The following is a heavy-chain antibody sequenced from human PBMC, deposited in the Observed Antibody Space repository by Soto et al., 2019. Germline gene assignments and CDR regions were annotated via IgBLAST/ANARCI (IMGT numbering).Heavy chain of an antibody. V-gene: IGHV3-23*01. CDR3: VKVLGGHDYYYGMDG. Sequence: TGGSLRLSCAASGFSFSMYAMSWVRQAPGKGLEWVSSISGSGKSIYYVDSVKGRFTISRDNSKNTLYLRMNSLRAEDTAIYYCVKVLGGHDYYYGMDGWGQGTTVTVSS. J-gene: IGHJ6*02. CDR2: ISGSGKSI. CDR1: GFSFSMYA. D-gene: IGHD2-15*01.